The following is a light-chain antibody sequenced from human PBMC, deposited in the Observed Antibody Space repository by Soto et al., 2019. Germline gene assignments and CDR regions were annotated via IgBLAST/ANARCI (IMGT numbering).Light chain of an antibody. CDR3: QVWVISSYHVV. Sequence: SYELTQPPSVSVAPGKTARITCGGNNIGSKSVHWYQQKPGQAPVLVIYYDSDRPSGIPERFSGSNSGNTATLTIGRVEPGDEPDYYCQVWVISSYHVVFAGGTKLTVL. V-gene: IGLV3-21*04. CDR1: NIGSKS. J-gene: IGLJ2*01. CDR2: YDS.